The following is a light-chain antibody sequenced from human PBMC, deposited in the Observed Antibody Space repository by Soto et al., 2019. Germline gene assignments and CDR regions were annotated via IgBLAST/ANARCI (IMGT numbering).Light chain of an antibody. V-gene: IGKV3-20*01. CDR3: QQYGRSPT. CDR1: QSVTSGY. Sequence: EIVMTQSPATLSVSPGEGATLSCRTSQSVTSGYLAWYQQKPRQATXLLIYXASSRATGIPDMFSGSGSGTDFTITISRLEPEDVVVYYCQQYGRSPTFGQGTKVDIK. CDR2: XAS. J-gene: IGKJ1*01.